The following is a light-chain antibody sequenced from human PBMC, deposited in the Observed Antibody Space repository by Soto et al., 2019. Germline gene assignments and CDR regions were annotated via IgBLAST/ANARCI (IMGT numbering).Light chain of an antibody. CDR1: QSVDSTF. Sequence: EIVLTQSPGSLSLSPGERATLSCRASQSVDSTFFAWYQKKPGPAPRLLIYGASKRATGVPDRFSGSGSGTDFTLTIRRLEPEDFAVYYCQQYMSSVTFGQGTKVEI. J-gene: IGKJ1*01. V-gene: IGKV3-20*01. CDR3: QQYMSSVT. CDR2: GAS.